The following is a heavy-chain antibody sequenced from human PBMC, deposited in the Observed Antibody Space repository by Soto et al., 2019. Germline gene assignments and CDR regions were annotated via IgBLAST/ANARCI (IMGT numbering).Heavy chain of an antibody. Sequence: QVQLAESGGGVVQPGRSLRLSCAASGFMFSLNDMHWVRQAPGKGLEWVSVIFSDGSKKYYADSVKDRFTISRDNSKNTLYLQMDSLTPEDTAVYYCGRDDLDVKGGARVVGTGPVGDLWGRGTLVTVSS. D-gene: IGHD2-21*02. CDR3: GRDDLDVKGGARVVGTGPVGDL. V-gene: IGHV3-30*03. CDR2: IFSDGSKK. J-gene: IGHJ5*02. CDR1: GFMFSLND.